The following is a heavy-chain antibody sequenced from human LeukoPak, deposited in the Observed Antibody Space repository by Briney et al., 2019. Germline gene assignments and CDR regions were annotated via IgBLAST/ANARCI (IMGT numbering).Heavy chain of an antibody. J-gene: IGHJ4*02. CDR2: IYTSGST. CDR3: ARGGSGYLDY. V-gene: IGHV4-61*02. Sequence: PSQTLSLTCTVSGGSISSGSYYWSWIRQPAGKGLEWIGRIYTSGSTNYNPSLKSRVTISVDTSKNQFSLKLSSVTAADTAVYYCARGGSGYLDYWGQGTLVTVSS. CDR1: GGSISSGSYY. D-gene: IGHD3-3*01.